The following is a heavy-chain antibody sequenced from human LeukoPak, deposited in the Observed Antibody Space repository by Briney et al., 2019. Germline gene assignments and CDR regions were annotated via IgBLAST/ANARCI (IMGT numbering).Heavy chain of an antibody. Sequence: GGSLRLSCAASGFTFSSYAMSWVRQAPGKGLEWVSGISGTGGSTSYADSVKGRFTISRDNSMNTLYLQMNSLRAEDTAVYYCAKDSPSIAVAGNFDYWGQGTLVTVSS. CDR2: ISGTGGST. CDR1: GFTFSSYA. J-gene: IGHJ4*02. V-gene: IGHV3-23*01. CDR3: AKDSPSIAVAGNFDY. D-gene: IGHD6-19*01.